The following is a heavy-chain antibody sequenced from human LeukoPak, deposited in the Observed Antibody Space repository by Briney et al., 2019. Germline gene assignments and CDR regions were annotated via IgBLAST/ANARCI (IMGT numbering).Heavy chain of an antibody. D-gene: IGHD3-22*01. V-gene: IGHV4-39*07. CDR1: GGSISSSSYY. Sequence: SDTLSLTCTVSGGSISSSSYYWGWIRQPPGKGLEWIGSIYYSGSTYYNPSLKSRVTISVDTSQNQFSLKLSSVTAADTAVYYCVRDHYDVSGYYPVDFDHWGQGTLVTVSS. CDR2: IYYSGST. CDR3: VRDHYDVSGYYPVDFDH. J-gene: IGHJ4*02.